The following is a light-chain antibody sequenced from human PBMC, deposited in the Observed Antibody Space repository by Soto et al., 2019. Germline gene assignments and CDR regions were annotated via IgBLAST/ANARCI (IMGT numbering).Light chain of an antibody. Sequence: QSVLTQPPSASGTPGQRVTISCSGGSSNIESNTVTWYQQLPGTAPKLVIYSNCDRPSGVPDRFSGSTSGTSASLVIRGLQSEDEADYYCAAWDDILNGYVFGGGTKVTVL. CDR1: SSNIESNT. CDR3: AAWDDILNGYV. V-gene: IGLV1-44*01. J-gene: IGLJ1*01. CDR2: SNC.